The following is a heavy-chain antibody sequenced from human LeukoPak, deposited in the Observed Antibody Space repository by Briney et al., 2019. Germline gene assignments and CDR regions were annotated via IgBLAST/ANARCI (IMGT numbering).Heavy chain of an antibody. CDR1: GFTFDDYA. CDR2: ISWNSGSI. V-gene: IGHV3-9*01. Sequence: GGSLRLSCAASGFTFDDYAMHWVRQAPGKGLEWVSGISWNSGSIGYADSVKGRFTISRDNAKNSLYLQMNGLRAEDTALYYCARVLRDYYYGMDVWGQGTTVTVSS. J-gene: IGHJ6*02. D-gene: IGHD2/OR15-2a*01. CDR3: ARVLRDYYYGMDV.